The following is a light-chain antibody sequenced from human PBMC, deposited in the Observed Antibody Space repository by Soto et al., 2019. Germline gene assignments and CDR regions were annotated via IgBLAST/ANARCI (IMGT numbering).Light chain of an antibody. Sequence: QLVLPQSPSASASLGASVKLTCTLSSGHSSYAIAWHQQQPEKSPRYLMKLNSDDSHSKGDGIPDRFSGSSSGAERYLAIASHQSEDDSDYSCATWGTGVVFGGGTKVTVL. V-gene: IGLV4-69*01. CDR2: LNSDDSH. J-gene: IGLJ2*01. CDR3: ATWGTGVV. CDR1: SGHSSYA.